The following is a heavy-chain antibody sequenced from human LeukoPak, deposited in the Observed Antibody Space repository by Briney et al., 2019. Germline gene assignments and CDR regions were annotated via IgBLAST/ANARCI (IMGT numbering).Heavy chain of an antibody. D-gene: IGHD3-22*01. Sequence: SLRLSCAASGFTFDDYAMHWVRQAPGKGLEWVSGISWNSGSIGYADSVKGRFTISRDNAKNSLYLQMNSLRAEDTALYYCAKQFRGLYYYDSSGLGDWGQGTLVTVSS. J-gene: IGHJ4*02. V-gene: IGHV3-9*01. CDR2: ISWNSGSI. CDR1: GFTFDDYA. CDR3: AKQFRGLYYYDSSGLGD.